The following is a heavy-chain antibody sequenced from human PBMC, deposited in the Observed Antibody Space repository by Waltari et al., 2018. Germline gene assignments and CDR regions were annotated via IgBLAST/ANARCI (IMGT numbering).Heavy chain of an antibody. Sequence: EVQLLESGGGLVQPGGSLRLSCAASGFTFGNYAMSWVRQAPGGGLGWVSVFYSGGTTYYAASVQGRFTISRDNSKNTLYLQMNSLRAEDTAVYYCAKDSSPFLEHRVYYYYYMDVWGKGTTVTVSS. CDR1: GFTFGNYA. D-gene: IGHD3-3*01. CDR3: AKDSSPFLEHRVYYYYYMDV. V-gene: IGHV3-23*03. J-gene: IGHJ6*03. CDR2: FYSGGTT.